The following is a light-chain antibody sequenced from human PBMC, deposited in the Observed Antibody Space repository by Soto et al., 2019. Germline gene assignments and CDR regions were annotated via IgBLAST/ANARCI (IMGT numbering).Light chain of an antibody. J-gene: IGKJ4*02. V-gene: IGKV1D-13*01. CDR2: AAS. CDR3: QHFNNYPPT. Sequence: AIQLTQSPSSLSASVGDRVTIACRASPGISGPLAWYQQKPGKAPQLLISAASNLESGVPSRFSGSGSGTDFTLTISSLQPEDFATYYCQHFNNYPPTFGGGTRVEIK. CDR1: PGISGP.